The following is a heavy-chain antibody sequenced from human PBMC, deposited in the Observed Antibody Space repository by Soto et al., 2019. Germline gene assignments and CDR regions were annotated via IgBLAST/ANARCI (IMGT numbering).Heavy chain of an antibody. CDR3: AHNFISTSCYVHDAFDI. D-gene: IGHD2-2*01. CDR1: GFSLSTSGVG. Sequence: QITLKESGPTLVKPTQTLTLTCTFSGFSLSTSGVGVGWIRQPPGKALEWLALIYWDDDKRYSPSLKSKLTITKDTSKNQVVLTMTNMEPVDTATYYCAHNFISTSCYVHDAFDIWGQGTMFTVSS. J-gene: IGHJ3*02. V-gene: IGHV2-5*02. CDR2: IYWDDDK.